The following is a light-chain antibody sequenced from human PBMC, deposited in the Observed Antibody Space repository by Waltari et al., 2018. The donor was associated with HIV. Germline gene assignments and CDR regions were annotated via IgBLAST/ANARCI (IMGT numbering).Light chain of an antibody. Sequence: QSVLTQPPSASGTPGQRVTISCSGSSSNIGSNIVNWYQQLPGATPRLLIFSDHQRPSGVPDRFSGSKSGTSASLAISGLLSEDEADYFCASWDDTLNGPLAVFGGGTKLTVL. CDR1: SSNIGSNI. J-gene: IGLJ2*01. CDR2: SDH. V-gene: IGLV1-44*01. CDR3: ASWDDTLNGPLAV.